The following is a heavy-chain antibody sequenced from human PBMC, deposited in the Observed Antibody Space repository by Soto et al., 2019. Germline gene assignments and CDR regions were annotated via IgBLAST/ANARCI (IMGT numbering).Heavy chain of an antibody. D-gene: IGHD3-22*01. V-gene: IGHV3-23*01. CDR1: GFTFSSYS. CDR3: ATMNCYFEY. Sequence: GGSLRLSCADSGFTFSSYSMGWVRQTPGKGLEWVAAITATGDSTYYADSVTGRFTISRDNSKNTHYLQMTSLRAEDTAMYYCATMNCYFEYWGQGTPVTVSS. CDR2: ITATGDST. J-gene: IGHJ4*02.